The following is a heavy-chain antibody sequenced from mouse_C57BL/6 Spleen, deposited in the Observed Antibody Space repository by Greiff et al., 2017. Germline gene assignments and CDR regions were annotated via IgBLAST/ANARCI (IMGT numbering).Heavy chain of an antibody. CDR2: IWSGGST. Sequence: VKLQESGPGLVQPSQSLSITCTVSGFSLTSYGVHWVRQPPGKGLEWLGVIWSGGSTDYNAAFISRLSISKDNSKSQVFFKMNSLQADDTAIYYCAKIYGSSHWYFDVWGTGTTVTVSS. J-gene: IGHJ1*03. D-gene: IGHD1-1*01. CDR1: GFSLTSYG. CDR3: AKIYGSSHWYFDV. V-gene: IGHV2-4*01.